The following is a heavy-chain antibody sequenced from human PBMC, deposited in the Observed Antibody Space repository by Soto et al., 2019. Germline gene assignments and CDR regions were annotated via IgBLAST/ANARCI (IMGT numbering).Heavy chain of an antibody. CDR2: VYPGDSDT. V-gene: IGHV5-51*01. CDR3: AASIFYYGMDV. J-gene: IGHJ6*01. CDR1: GYTFTNDW. Sequence: GQSLKITCKGSGYTFTNDWIGWVRQMPGKGLEWMGIVYPGDSDTKYNPSFQGQVTISADKSITTTYLRWTSIKASDTAIYYCAASIFYYGMDVWGQGTTVTVSS.